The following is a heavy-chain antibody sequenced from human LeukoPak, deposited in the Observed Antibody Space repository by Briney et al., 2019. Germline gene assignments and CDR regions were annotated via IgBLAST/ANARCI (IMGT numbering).Heavy chain of an antibody. CDR2: IKPDGSTK. CDR1: GFTFSGTW. D-gene: IGHD2-15*01. Sequence: GGSLRLSCAISGFTFSGTWMTWVRQTPRRGLECVANIKPDGSTKYYPDSVKGRFTVSRDDAKNSLYLQMNSLRAEDTGIYYWTSDLNHVSGGWGQGTLVTVSS. J-gene: IGHJ4*02. V-gene: IGHV3-7*01. CDR3: TSDLNHVSGG.